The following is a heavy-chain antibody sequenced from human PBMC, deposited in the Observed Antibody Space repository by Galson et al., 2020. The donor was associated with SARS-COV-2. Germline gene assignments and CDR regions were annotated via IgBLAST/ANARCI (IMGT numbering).Heavy chain of an antibody. Sequence: ASVKVSCKGSGYTFTSYGISWMRQAPGQGLERIECISGYNGNANYATDFRGRVTMTTDTSTSTAYMELRSLRSGDTAVYYCARGITFGGLMRNTFDPWGQGTLVTVSS. CDR2: ISGYNGNA. CDR1: GYTFTSYG. V-gene: IGHV1-18*04. J-gene: IGHJ5*02. CDR3: ARGITFGGLMRNTFDP. D-gene: IGHD3-16*01.